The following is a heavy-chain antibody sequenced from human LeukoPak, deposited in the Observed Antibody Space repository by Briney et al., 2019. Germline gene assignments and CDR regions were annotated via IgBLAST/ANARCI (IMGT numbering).Heavy chain of an antibody. J-gene: IGHJ4*02. V-gene: IGHV4-4*07. CDR1: GSSISSYY. CDR2: IYTSGST. CDR3: ARGGAREWELKA. Sequence: SETLSLTCTVSGSSISSYYWSWIRQPAGKGLEWIGRIYTSGSTNYNPSLKSRVTMSVDTSKNQFSLKLSSVTAADTAVYYCARGGAREWELKAWGQGTLVTVSS. D-gene: IGHD1-26*01.